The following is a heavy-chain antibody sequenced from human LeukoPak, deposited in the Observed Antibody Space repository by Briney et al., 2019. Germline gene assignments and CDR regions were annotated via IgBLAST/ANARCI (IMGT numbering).Heavy chain of an antibody. CDR1: GFSFSRSW. CDR3: TRDSHGGVDY. J-gene: IGHJ4*02. Sequence: AGSLRLSCAASGFSFSRSWMHWVRQAPGKGLEWVARINGDGSDTLYADSVKGRFTISRDNAKNTLYLQMNSLRAEDTAVYYCTRDSHGGVDYWGQGTLVTVSS. D-gene: IGHD3-10*01. CDR2: INGDGSDT. V-gene: IGHV3-74*01.